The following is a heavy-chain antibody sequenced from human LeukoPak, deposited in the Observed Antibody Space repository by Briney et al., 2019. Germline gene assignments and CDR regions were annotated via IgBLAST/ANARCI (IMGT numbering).Heavy chain of an antibody. J-gene: IGHJ5*02. CDR1: GGSISSYY. V-gene: IGHV4-59*12. CDR3: ARDSRYYYDSSNWFDP. D-gene: IGHD3-22*01. CDR2: IYYSGST. Sequence: ETSETLSLTCTVSGGSISSYYWSWIRQPPGKGLEWIGYIYYSGSTNYNPSLQSRVTISVDGSKNQFSLKLSSVTAADTAVYYCARDSRYYYDSSNWFDPWGQGTLVTVSS.